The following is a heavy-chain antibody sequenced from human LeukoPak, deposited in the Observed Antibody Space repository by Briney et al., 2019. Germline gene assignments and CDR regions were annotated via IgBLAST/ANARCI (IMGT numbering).Heavy chain of an antibody. Sequence: GASVKVSCKASGYTFTSYGISWVRQAPGQGLEWMGWISAYNGNTNYAQKLQGRVTMTTDTSTSTAHMELRSLRSDDTAVYYCARDRPFGGVIRDYWGQGTLVTVSS. D-gene: IGHD3-16*01. J-gene: IGHJ4*02. CDR1: GYTFTSYG. CDR2: ISAYNGNT. V-gene: IGHV1-18*01. CDR3: ARDRPFGGVIRDY.